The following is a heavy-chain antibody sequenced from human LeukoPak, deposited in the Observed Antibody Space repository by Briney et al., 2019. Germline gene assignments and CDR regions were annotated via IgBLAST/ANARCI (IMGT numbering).Heavy chain of an antibody. V-gene: IGHV4-34*01. CDR1: GGSFSGYY. CDR2: INHSGST. CDR3: ARGSAAAGTRY. Sequence: PSETLSLTCAVYGGSFSGYYWSWIRQPPGKGLEWIGEINHSGSTNYNPSLKSRVTISVDTSKNQFSLKLSSVTAAGTAVYYCARGSAAAGTRYWGQGTPVNV. J-gene: IGHJ4*02. D-gene: IGHD6-13*01.